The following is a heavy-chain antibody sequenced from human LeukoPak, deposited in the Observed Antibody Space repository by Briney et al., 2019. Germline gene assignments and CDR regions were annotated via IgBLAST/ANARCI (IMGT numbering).Heavy chain of an antibody. CDR1: GFTFTDYW. J-gene: IGHJ4*02. Sequence: PGGSLTLSCAASGFTFTDYWMHWVRQAPGKGLVWVSIINTDTRGTYYADSVKGRFTISKDNAKNTLYLQMNSLRAEDTAVYYCARAGAYHFDNWGQGTLVTVSS. V-gene: IGHV3-74*01. CDR2: INTDTRGT. CDR3: ARAGAYHFDN. D-gene: IGHD3-16*01.